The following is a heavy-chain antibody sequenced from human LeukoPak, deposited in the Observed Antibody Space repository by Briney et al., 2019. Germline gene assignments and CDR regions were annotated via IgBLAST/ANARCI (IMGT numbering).Heavy chain of an antibody. J-gene: IGHJ4*02. CDR3: ARGPPRDFGTSGFYYNY. D-gene: IGHD3-22*01. V-gene: IGHV4-34*01. CDR1: GGSFSDYY. Sequence: SETLSLTCAIYGGSFSDYYWSWIRQPPGTGLEWIGEINHSGSTNYNPSPTSRVTMSVDTSKNQFSLKFSSVTAADTAVYYCARGPPRDFGTSGFYYNYWGQGTRVTVSS. CDR2: INHSGST.